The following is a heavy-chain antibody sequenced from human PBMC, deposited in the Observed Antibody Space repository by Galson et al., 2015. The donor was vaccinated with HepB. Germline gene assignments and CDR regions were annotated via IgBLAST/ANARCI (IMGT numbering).Heavy chain of an antibody. J-gene: IGHJ6*03. V-gene: IGHV3-30-3*01. CDR2: ISYDGSNK. D-gene: IGHD1-1*01. Sequence: SLRLSCAASGFTFSTYAMHWVRQAPGKGLEWVAVISYDGSNKYYADSVKGRFTISRDNSKNTLYLQMNSLRAEDTAVYYCARDGTGGGEYYYYYMDVWGKGTTVTVSS. CDR1: GFTFSTYA. CDR3: ARDGTGGGEYYYYYMDV.